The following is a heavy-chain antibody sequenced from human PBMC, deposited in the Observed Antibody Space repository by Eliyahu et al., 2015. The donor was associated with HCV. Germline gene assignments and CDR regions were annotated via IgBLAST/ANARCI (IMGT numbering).Heavy chain of an antibody. V-gene: IGHV4-59*01. CDR3: ASGGGGIAVAGTGGWFDP. CDR1: GXXISXYS. CDR2: IHYSGST. J-gene: IGHJ5*02. D-gene: IGHD6-19*01. Sequence: QVQLQESGPGLVKPSETLSLTCTVXGXXISXYSRSWIRQPPGKGLEWIGYIHYSGSTNYNPSLKSRVTISLDTSKNQFSLKLSSVTAADTAVYYCASGGGGIAVAGTGGWFDPWGQGTLVTVSS.